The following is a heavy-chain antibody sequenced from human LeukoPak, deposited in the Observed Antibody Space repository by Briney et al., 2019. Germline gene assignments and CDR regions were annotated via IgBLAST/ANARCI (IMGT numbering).Heavy chain of an antibody. CDR2: ISYGGINQ. V-gene: IGHV3-30*04. CDR3: TLTTFGVVYYFDY. CDR1: GFNFSSYA. D-gene: IGHD1/OR15-1a*01. J-gene: IGHJ4*02. Sequence: PGGSLRLSCAICGFNFSSYAVHCLRQAPGKGVEGVAFISYGGINQYYADSVKGRFIISRDNSKNTLYLQLNRLRLEDTAVYYCTLTTFGVVYYFDYWGQGTLVTVSS.